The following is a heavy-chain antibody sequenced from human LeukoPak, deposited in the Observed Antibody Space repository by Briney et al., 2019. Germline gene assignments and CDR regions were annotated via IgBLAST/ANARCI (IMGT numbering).Heavy chain of an antibody. D-gene: IGHD6-19*01. CDR3: VQTTGWPGFDY. V-gene: IGHV4-4*09. CDR2: IYNGVPT. CDR1: GAPISRFY. J-gene: IGHJ4*02. Sequence: SETLSLICTASGAPISRFYWNWVRQPPGKGLEWIGNIYNGVPTFFNPSLKSRVTLSVDTSKTQFSLRLASVTAADTAVYYCVQTTGWPGFDYWGQGILVTVSS.